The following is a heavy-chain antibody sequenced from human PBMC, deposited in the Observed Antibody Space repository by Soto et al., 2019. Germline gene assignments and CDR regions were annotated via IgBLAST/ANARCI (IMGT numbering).Heavy chain of an antibody. Sequence: QITLKESGPTLVKPTQTLTLTCTFSGFSFSINGVAVGWIRQPPGQALEWLALIYWDDDQRYNPSLKNRLTIPKDTSRTQVVPTMTNMAPVDTATYYCAHKRDVSRGFKSWGQGTLVTVSS. CDR1: GFSFSINGVA. J-gene: IGHJ5*01. CDR2: IYWDDDQ. CDR3: AHKRDVSRGFKS. V-gene: IGHV2-5*02.